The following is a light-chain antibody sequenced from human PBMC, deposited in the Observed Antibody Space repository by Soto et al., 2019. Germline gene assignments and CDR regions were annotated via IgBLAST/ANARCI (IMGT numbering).Light chain of an antibody. CDR2: GND. V-gene: IGLV1-44*01. CDR1: SYNIGGNT. Sequence: QSVLTQPPSASGTPGQRVTISCSGSSYNIGGNTVNWYQQLPGTAPKLLIYGNDQRPSGVPDRFSGSKSGTSASLAISGLQSEDEADYYCAAWDDSLNAFVFGTGTKLTVL. CDR3: AAWDDSLNAFV. J-gene: IGLJ1*01.